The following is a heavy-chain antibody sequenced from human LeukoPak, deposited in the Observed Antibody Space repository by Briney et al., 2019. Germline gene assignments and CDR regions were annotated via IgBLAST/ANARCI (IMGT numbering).Heavy chain of an antibody. D-gene: IGHD3-3*01. CDR2: ISPSGTT. CDR3: ARAVIIFGAAVAKGFDC. CDR1: GGYTGSHY. V-gene: IGHV4-4*07. J-gene: IGHJ4*02. Sequence: PSETLSLTCTVSGGYTGSHYWSWIRQPAGKGLEWIGRISPSGTTHYNPSLKSRVTMSLDTSKNQFSLKLSSVTAADTAVYYCARAVIIFGAAVAKGFDCWGQGTLVTVSS.